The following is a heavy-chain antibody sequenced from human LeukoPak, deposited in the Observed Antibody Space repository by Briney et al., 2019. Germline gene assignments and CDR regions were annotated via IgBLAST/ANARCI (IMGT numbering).Heavy chain of an antibody. V-gene: IGHV4-61*02. CDR1: GGSISSGSYY. Sequence: SETLSLTCTVAGGSISSGSYYWSWIRQPAGKGLEWIGRINTSGSTNYNPSLKSRVTMSLDTSKNQFSLKLSSVTAADTAVYYCARAPSASGSFLLKANDYYYMDVWGKGTTVTISS. CDR2: INTSGST. CDR3: ARAPSASGSFLLKANDYYYMDV. D-gene: IGHD3-10*01. J-gene: IGHJ6*03.